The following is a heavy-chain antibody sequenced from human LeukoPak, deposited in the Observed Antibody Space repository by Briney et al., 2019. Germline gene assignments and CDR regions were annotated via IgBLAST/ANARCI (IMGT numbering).Heavy chain of an antibody. D-gene: IGHD2-8*02. Sequence: ASVKVSCKASGYTFTGYYMHWVRQAPGQGLEWMGWINPNSGGTNYAQKFQGRVTMTRDTSISTAYMELSRLRSDDTAVYYCARGSGPLYYYYTDVWGKGTTVTVSS. V-gene: IGHV1-2*02. CDR1: GYTFTGYY. J-gene: IGHJ6*03. CDR3: ARGSGPLYYYYTDV. CDR2: INPNSGGT.